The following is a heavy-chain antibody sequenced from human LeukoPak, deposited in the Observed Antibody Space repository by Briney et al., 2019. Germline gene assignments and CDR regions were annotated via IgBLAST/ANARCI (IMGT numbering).Heavy chain of an antibody. D-gene: IGHD3-22*01. CDR3: ATGDSSGYYYDY. CDR2: MNPNSGNT. CDR1: GYTFTSYD. V-gene: IGHV1-8*01. J-gene: IGHJ4*02. Sequence: ASVKVSCKASGYTFTSYDINWVRQATGQGLEWMGWMNPNSGNTGYAQKFQGRVTMTRNTSISTAYMELSSLRSEDTAVYYCATGDSSGYYYDYWGQGTLVTVSS.